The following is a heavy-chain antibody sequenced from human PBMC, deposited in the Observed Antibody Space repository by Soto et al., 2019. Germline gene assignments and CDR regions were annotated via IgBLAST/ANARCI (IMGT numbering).Heavy chain of an antibody. CDR2: INHSGST. CDR3: VRGSYDAQITMVRGVIIRQNYYGMDV. V-gene: IGHV4-34*01. J-gene: IGHJ6*02. Sequence: PSETLSLTCAAYGGSFSGYYWSWIRQPPGKGLEWIGEINHSGSTNYNPSLKSRVTISVDTSKNQFSLKLSSVTAADTDVYYCVRGSYDAQITMVRGVIIRQNYYGMDVWGQGTTVTVSS. CDR1: GGSFSGYY. D-gene: IGHD3-10*01.